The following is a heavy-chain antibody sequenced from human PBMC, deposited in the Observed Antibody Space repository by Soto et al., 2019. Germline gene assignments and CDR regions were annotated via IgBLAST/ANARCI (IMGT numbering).Heavy chain of an antibody. Sequence: QVQLVQSGAEVKKSGASVKVSCKASGYTFSDYFIQWLRQAPGQGLEWVAWINPKTAATNYAKKFQDRVTLISETSVSTAYLELTRLRTDDTALYYCARIKWGLDYYSGMDVWGQGAAVTVSS. V-gene: IGHV1-2*02. CDR2: INPKTAAT. D-gene: IGHD1-26*01. CDR3: ARIKWGLDYYSGMDV. J-gene: IGHJ6*02. CDR1: GYTFSDYF.